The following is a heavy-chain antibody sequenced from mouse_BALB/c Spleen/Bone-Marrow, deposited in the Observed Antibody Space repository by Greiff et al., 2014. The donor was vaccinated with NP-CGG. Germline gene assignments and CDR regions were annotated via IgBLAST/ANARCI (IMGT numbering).Heavy chain of an antibody. CDR3: SSYAMDY. CDR2: IDPANGNT. Sequence: EVQLQQSGAELVKPGASVKLSCTASGFNIKDTYMHWVKQRPEQGLEWIGRIDPANGNTKYDQKFQGKATITADTSSNTAYLQLSSLTSDDTAVYYGSSYAMDYWGQGTSVTVSS. CDR1: GFNIKDTY. J-gene: IGHJ4*01. V-gene: IGHV14-3*02.